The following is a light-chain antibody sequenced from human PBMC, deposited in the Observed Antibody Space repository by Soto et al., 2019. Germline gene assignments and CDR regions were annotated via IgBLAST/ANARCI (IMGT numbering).Light chain of an antibody. CDR3: QQYHNWPIT. Sequence: EIVMTQSPATLPVSPGERATLSCRASQSVSSNLAWYQQKPGQAPRLLNYGASTRATGIPAWFSGSGSGTEFTLTFSSLQSEDFEVYYCQQYHNWPITFGQGTRLEIK. V-gene: IGKV3-15*01. CDR1: QSVSSN. J-gene: IGKJ5*01. CDR2: GAS.